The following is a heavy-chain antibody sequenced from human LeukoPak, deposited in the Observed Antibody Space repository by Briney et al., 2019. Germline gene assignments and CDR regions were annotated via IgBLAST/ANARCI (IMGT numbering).Heavy chain of an antibody. CDR3: ARDPLTLYNYYMDV. V-gene: IGHV3-7*01. Sequence: GGSLRLSCAASGFTFSSYWMSWVRQVPGKGLEWVAKIKQDGSEKYYVDSVKGRFTISRDNARNSLYLQINSLRAEDTAVYYCARDPLTLYNYYMDVWGKGTTVTVSS. CDR1: GFTFSSYW. J-gene: IGHJ6*03. CDR2: IKQDGSEK. D-gene: IGHD3-9*01.